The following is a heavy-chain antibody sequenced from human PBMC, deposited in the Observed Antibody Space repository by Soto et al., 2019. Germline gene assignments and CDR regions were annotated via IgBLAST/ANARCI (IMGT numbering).Heavy chain of an antibody. CDR1: GGSISSGGYY. V-gene: IGHV4-31*02. CDR3: ARDPSYYGSGSYYDY. CDR2: IYYSGST. Sequence: PADTLSLTFTVSGGSISSGGYYWSWIRQHPGKRVEWIGEIYYSGSTYYNPSLKGRVTISVETSKNQFSLKLSSVTAADTAVYYCARDPSYYGSGSYYDYWGQGTLVTVSS. D-gene: IGHD3-10*01. J-gene: IGHJ4*02.